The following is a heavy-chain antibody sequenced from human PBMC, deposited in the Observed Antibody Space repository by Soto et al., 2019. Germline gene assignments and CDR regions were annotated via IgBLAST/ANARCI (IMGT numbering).Heavy chain of an antibody. V-gene: IGHV3-53*04. CDR1: GFTVSSNY. Sequence: EVQLVESGGGLVQPGGSLRLSCAASGFTVSSNYMNWVRQAPGKGLEWVSIIYNGGDTYYADSVKGRFTISRHNSKNTLYLQMNSPRAEDTAVYYCARERPGALGYYGMDVWGQGTTVTVSS. CDR2: IYNGGDT. J-gene: IGHJ6*02. D-gene: IGHD7-27*01. CDR3: ARERPGALGYYGMDV.